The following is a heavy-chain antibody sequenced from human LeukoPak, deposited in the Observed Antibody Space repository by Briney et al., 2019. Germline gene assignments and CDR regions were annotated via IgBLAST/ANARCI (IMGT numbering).Heavy chain of an antibody. CDR3: ARDEDISTGKHLDY. CDR2: ISSSGSTI. V-gene: IGHV3-11*04. J-gene: IGHJ4*02. CDR1: GFTFSDYY. Sequence: PGGSLRLSCAASGFTFSDYYMSWIRQAPGKGLEWVSYISSSGSTIYYAASVKGRFTISRDNAKNSLYLQMNSLRAEDTAVYYCARDEDISTGKHLDYWGQGTLVTVSS. D-gene: IGHD3-9*01.